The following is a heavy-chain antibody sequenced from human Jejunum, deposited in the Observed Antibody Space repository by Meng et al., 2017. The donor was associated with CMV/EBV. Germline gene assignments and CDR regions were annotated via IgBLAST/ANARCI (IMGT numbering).Heavy chain of an antibody. V-gene: IGHV3-49*03. CDR3: SRRLTIRKYGLDV. Sequence: GFIFDDYSISWIRQAPGKGLEWVGFNRGKVYHGTTEYAASVRGRFIISRDASKSVAYLQMNSLTVEDTGVYYCSRRLTIRKYGLDVWGQGTTVTVSS. J-gene: IGHJ6*02. CDR1: GFIFDDYS. CDR2: NRGKVYHGTT. D-gene: IGHD3-3*01.